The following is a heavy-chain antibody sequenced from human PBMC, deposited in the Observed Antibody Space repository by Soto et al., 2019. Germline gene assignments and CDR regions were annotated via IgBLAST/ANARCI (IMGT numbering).Heavy chain of an antibody. CDR3: AKDEEWELLYYFDY. D-gene: IGHD1-26*01. Sequence: GGSLRLSCAASGFTFSSYGMHWVRQAPGKGLEWVAVISYDGSNKYYADSVKGRFTISRDNSKNTLYLQMNSLRAEDTAVYYWAKDEEWELLYYFDYWGQGTLVTV. CDR1: GFTFSSYG. CDR2: ISYDGSNK. V-gene: IGHV3-30*18. J-gene: IGHJ4*02.